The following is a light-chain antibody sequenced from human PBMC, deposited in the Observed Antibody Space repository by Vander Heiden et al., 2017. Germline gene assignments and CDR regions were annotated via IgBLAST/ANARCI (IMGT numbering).Light chain of an antibody. Sequence: SSLSASVGDRVTITCRASQGISSYLAWYQQKPGKAPKLLIYAASTLQSGVPSRFSGSGSGTEFTLTISSLQPEDFATYYCQQLNSYPPFTFGPGTKVEIK. V-gene: IGKV1-9*01. J-gene: IGKJ3*01. CDR3: QQLNSYPPFT. CDR2: AAS. CDR1: QGISSY.